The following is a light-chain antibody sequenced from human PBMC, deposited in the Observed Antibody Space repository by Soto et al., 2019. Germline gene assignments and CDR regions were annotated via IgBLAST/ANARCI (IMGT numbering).Light chain of an antibody. CDR1: SSDVGGYNF. Sequence: QSALTQPRSVSGSPGQSVAISCTGTSSDVGGYNFVSWYQQHPGKAPKLIIYDVSKRPSGVPDRFSGSKSGNTASLTLSGLQVEDEADYYCCSYAGSYTLWVFGGGTKLTVL. V-gene: IGLV2-11*01. J-gene: IGLJ3*02. CDR2: DVS. CDR3: CSYAGSYTLWV.